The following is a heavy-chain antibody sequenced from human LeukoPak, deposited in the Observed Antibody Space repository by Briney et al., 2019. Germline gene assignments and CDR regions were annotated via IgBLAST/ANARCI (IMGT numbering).Heavy chain of an antibody. V-gene: IGHV1-18*01. Sequence: ASVKVSCKASGYTFTSYGIRWVRQAPGQGGEWMGWISDYNGKTKYEKKLQGRVTMKTDKSTSKEYMEMRRQRADDTAVYYCARDLVVVPAATSIGNWFDPWGQGTLVTVSS. D-gene: IGHD2-2*01. J-gene: IGHJ5*02. CDR2: ISDYNGKT. CDR1: GYTFTSYG. CDR3: ARDLVVVPAATSIGNWFDP.